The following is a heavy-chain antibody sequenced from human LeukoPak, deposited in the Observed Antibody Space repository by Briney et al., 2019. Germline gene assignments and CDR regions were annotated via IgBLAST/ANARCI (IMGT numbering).Heavy chain of an antibody. Sequence: PGGSLRLSCAASGFTFSSYSMNWVRQAPGKGLEWVSSISSSSSYIYYADSVKGRFTISRDNAKNSLYLQMNSLRDEDTAVYYCARDLVLLEYYYDSSGYYGAYWGQGTLVTVSS. V-gene: IGHV3-21*01. D-gene: IGHD3-22*01. CDR3: ARDLVLLEYYYDSSGYYGAY. J-gene: IGHJ4*02. CDR2: ISSSSSYI. CDR1: GFTFSSYS.